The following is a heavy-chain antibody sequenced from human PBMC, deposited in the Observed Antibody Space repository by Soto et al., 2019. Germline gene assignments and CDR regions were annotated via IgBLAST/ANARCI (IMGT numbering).Heavy chain of an antibody. CDR2: ISSSSSTI. Sequence: GGSLRLSCAASGFTFSSYGMNWVRQAPGKGLEWVSYISSSSSTIYYADSVKGRFTISRDNSKNTLYLQMNSLRAEDTAVYYCAKDGYRYGYPYYYYGMDVWGQGTTVTVSS. V-gene: IGHV3-48*01. J-gene: IGHJ6*02. CDR3: AKDGYRYGYPYYYYGMDV. CDR1: GFTFSSYG. D-gene: IGHD5-18*01.